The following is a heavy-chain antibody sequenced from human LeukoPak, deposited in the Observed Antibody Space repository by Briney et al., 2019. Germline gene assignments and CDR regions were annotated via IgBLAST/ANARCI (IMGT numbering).Heavy chain of an antibody. CDR3: ARDLATRQRTGLYDS. D-gene: IGHD3-16*02. J-gene: IGHJ4*02. Sequence: PGGSLRLSCAASGISVSSNYMSWVRQAPGKGLQWVSVIYVDGSTYYADSVKGRITISRDNSRNTLYLQMNSLRAEDTAVYYCARDLATRQRTGLYDSRGQGTLVTVSS. CDR2: IYVDGST. CDR1: GISVSSNY. V-gene: IGHV3-66*01.